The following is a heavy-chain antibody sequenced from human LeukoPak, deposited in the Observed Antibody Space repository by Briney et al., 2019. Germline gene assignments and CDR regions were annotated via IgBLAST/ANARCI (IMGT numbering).Heavy chain of an antibody. D-gene: IGHD4-23*01. V-gene: IGHV3-30*10. CDR2: ISFNENDK. J-gene: IGHJ4*02. CDR3: VLFNYRGNSGDF. CDR1: GFTFRSYA. Sequence: EGSLRLSCEAAGFTFRSYAMHWVRQAPDKGLEWIAVISFNENDKYYTDPVKGRFTLSRDNSKNSVFLQMNGLRPEDTAVYYCVLFNYRGNSGDFWGQGTLVTVSS.